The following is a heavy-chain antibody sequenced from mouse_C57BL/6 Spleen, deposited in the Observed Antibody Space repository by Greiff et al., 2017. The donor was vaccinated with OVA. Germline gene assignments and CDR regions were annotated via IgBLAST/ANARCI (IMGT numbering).Heavy chain of an antibody. CDR2: IWSDGST. Sequence: VKLMESGPGLVAPSQSLSITCTVSGFSLTSYGVHWVRQPPGKGLEWLVVIWSDGSTTYNSALKSRLSISKDNSKSQVFLKMNSLQTDDTAMYYCARHEELGHAMDYWGQGTSVTVSS. CDR3: ARHEELGHAMDY. V-gene: IGHV2-6-1*01. CDR1: GFSLTSYG. D-gene: IGHD4-1*01. J-gene: IGHJ4*01.